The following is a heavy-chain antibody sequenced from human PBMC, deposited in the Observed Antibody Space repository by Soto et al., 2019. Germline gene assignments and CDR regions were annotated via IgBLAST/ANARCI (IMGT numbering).Heavy chain of an antibody. V-gene: IGHV3-30-3*01. Sequence: GGSLRLSCAASGFTFSSYAMHWVRQAPGKGLEWVAVISYDGSNKYYADSVKGRFTISRDNSKNTLYLQMNSLRAEDTAVYYCARYGPYAASLVEQLFFDYWGQGTLVTVSS. CDR1: GFTFSSYA. CDR3: ARYGPYAASLVEQLFFDY. J-gene: IGHJ4*02. D-gene: IGHD6-13*01. CDR2: ISYDGSNK.